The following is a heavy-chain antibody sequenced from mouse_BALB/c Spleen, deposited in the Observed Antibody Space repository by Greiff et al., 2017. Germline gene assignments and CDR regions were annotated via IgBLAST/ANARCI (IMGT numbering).Heavy chain of an antibody. CDR3: ARHAMITTGFAY. Sequence: EVQLVESGGGLVQPGGSLKLSCAASGFTFSSYTMSWVRQTPEKRLEWVAYISNGGGSTYYPDTVKGRFTISRDNAKNTLYLQMSSLKSEDTAMYYCARHAMITTGFAYWGQGTLVTVSA. CDR2: ISNGGGST. CDR1: GFTFSSYT. V-gene: IGHV5-12-2*01. D-gene: IGHD2-4*01. J-gene: IGHJ3*01.